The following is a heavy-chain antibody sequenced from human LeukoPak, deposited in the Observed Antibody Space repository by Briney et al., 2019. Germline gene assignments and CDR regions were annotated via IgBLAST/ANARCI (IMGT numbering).Heavy chain of an antibody. CDR2: ISYDGSNK. Sequence: GGSLRLSCAASGFTFSSYGMHWVRQAPGKGLEWVAVISYDGSNKYYADSVKGRFTISRDNSKNTLYLQMNTLRAEDTAVYYCAKSARPAEYFQHWGQGTLVTVSS. J-gene: IGHJ1*01. CDR1: GFTFSSYG. V-gene: IGHV3-30*18. CDR3: AKSARPAEYFQH.